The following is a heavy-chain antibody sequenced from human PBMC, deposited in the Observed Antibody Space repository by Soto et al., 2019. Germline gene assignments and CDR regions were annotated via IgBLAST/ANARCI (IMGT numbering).Heavy chain of an antibody. J-gene: IGHJ4*02. CDR2: IYPGDSDT. CDR3: ARIHYCDSSGYTTGYYFDY. V-gene: IGHV5-51*01. Sequence: GESLKISFKGPGYSFTSYLICWVRQMPVKGLAWMRSIYPGDSDTRYSPSFQGQVTISPDKSISTAYLQWSSLKASDTAMYYCARIHYCDSSGYTTGYYFDYWGQGTLVTLCS. CDR1: GYSFTSYL. D-gene: IGHD3-22*01.